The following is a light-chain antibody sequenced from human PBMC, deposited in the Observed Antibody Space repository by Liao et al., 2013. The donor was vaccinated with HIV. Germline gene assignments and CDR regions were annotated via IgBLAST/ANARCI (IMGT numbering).Light chain of an antibody. Sequence: SYELTQPPSVSVAPGKTARITCGGINIGSKTVHWYQQKPGQAPVLVIYYDSDRPSGIPERFSGSNSGNTATLTISGTQAMDEADYYCQAWDSSSFVFGTGTKVTVL. CDR2: YDS. V-gene: IGLV3-21*01. J-gene: IGLJ1*01. CDR1: NIGSKT. CDR3: QAWDSSSFV.